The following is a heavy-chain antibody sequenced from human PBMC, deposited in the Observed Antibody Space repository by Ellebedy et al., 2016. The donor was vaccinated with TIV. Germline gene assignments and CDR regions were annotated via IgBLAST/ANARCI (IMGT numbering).Heavy chain of an antibody. V-gene: IGHV4-31*03. J-gene: IGHJ2*01. D-gene: IGHD6-19*01. CDR1: GGSINSGGYY. CDR2: IYYSGTT. Sequence: SETLSLTCTVSGGSINSGGYYWSWIRQHPGKGLEWIGYIYYSGTTYYNPSLKSRVTISVDTSKNQFSLKLSSVTAADTAVYYCARHVGGWYEGPYWYFDLWGRGTLVTVSS. CDR3: ARHVGGWYEGPYWYFDL.